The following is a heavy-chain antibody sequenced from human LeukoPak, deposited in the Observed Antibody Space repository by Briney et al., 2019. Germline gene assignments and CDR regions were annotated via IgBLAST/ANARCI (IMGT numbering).Heavy chain of an antibody. CDR2: INPSGGST. D-gene: IGHD1-26*01. Sequence: ASVKVSCKASGYSFANYYLQWVRQAPGQGLEWMGIINPSGGSTSYAQKFQGRVTITRDTSASTAYMELSSLRSEDTAVYYCAREMGAARAFDIWGQGTMVTVSS. CDR3: AREMGAARAFDI. V-gene: IGHV1-46*01. CDR1: GYSFANYY. J-gene: IGHJ3*02.